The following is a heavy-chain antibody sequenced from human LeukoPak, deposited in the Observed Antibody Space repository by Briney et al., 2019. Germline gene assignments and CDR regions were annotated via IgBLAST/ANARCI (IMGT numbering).Heavy chain of an antibody. J-gene: IGHJ6*02. CDR2: IYYSGST. V-gene: IGHV4-59*08. Sequence: PSETLSLTCTVSGGSISSYYWSWIRQPPGKGLEWIGYIYYSGSTNYNPSLKSRVTISVDTSKNQFSLKLSSVTAADTAVYYRASYADCSSTSCYGLYDGMDVWGQGTTVTVSS. CDR1: GGSISSYY. CDR3: ASYADCSSTSCYGLYDGMDV. D-gene: IGHD2-2*01.